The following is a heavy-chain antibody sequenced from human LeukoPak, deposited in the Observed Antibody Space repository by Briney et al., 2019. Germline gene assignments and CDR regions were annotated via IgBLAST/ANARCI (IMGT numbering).Heavy chain of an antibody. V-gene: IGHV4-39*07. J-gene: IGHJ5*02. CDR3: AKVVAAAVVDYFDP. CDR2: IYYSGST. D-gene: IGHD6-13*01. CDR1: GGSISSSSYY. Sequence: SETLSLTCTVSGGSISSSSYYWGWIRQPPGKGLEWIGSIYYSGSTYYNPSLKSRVTMSLERSKSQFSLKLSSVTAADTAVYYCAKVVAAAVVDYFDPWGQGILVTVSS.